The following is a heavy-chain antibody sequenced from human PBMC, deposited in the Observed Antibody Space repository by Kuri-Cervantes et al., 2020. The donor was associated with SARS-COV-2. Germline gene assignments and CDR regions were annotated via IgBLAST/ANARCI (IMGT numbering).Heavy chain of an antibody. J-gene: IGHJ5*02. D-gene: IGHD3-22*01. CDR1: GFTFSSYG. V-gene: IGHV3-30*02. CDR2: IRYDGSNK. CDR3: ARGLHNYYDSSGYYPNWFDP. Sequence: GESLKISCAASGFTFSSYGMHWVRQAPGKGLEWVAFIRYDGSNKYYADSVKGRFTISRDNAENTLYLQMDSLRAEDTAVYYCARGLHNYYDSSGYYPNWFDPWGHGNLVNGAS.